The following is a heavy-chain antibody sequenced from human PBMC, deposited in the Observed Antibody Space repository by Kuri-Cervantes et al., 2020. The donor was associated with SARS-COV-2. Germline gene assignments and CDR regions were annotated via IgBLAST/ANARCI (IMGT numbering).Heavy chain of an antibody. Sequence: GGSLRLSCKGSGYSFTSYWIGWVRQMPGKGLEWMGRIDPSDSYTNYSPSLQGHVIISADKSISTAYLQWSSLKASDTAMYYCARLGTIFGVVIEDYYGMDVWGQGTTVTVSS. CDR1: GYSFTSYW. D-gene: IGHD3-3*01. CDR2: IDPSDSYT. J-gene: IGHJ6*02. CDR3: ARLGTIFGVVIEDYYGMDV. V-gene: IGHV5-10-1*01.